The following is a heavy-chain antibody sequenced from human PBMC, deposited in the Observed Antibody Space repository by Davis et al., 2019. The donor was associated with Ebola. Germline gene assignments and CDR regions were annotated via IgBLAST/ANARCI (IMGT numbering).Heavy chain of an antibody. CDR2: ISADGTNK. D-gene: IGHD2-8*01. CDR3: AKDRHPLATNKIYYFDY. J-gene: IGHJ4*01. Sequence: GESLKISCAASGFTSAMHWVRQATGKGLEWVAFISADGTNKYYTDSVKGRFTISRDNSKNTLYLQMNSLRPEDTAMYYCAKDRHPLATNKIYYFDYWGHGTLVTVSS. CDR1: GFTSA. V-gene: IGHV3-30-3*02.